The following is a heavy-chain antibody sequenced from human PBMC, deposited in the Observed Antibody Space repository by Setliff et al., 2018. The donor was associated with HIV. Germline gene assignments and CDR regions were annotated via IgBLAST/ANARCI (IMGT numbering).Heavy chain of an antibody. V-gene: IGHV4-59*08. CDR1: GASISSYY. J-gene: IGHJ1*01. D-gene: IGHD3-10*01. CDR2: IYYSGST. CDR3: ARHHNTMVRGVAYFQH. Sequence: PSETLSLTCTVSGASISSYYWSWIRQPPGKGLEWIGYIYYSGSTNYNPSLKSRVIISVDTSKNQFSLKVRSVIAADTAVYYCARHHNTMVRGVAYFQHWGQGTLVTVSS.